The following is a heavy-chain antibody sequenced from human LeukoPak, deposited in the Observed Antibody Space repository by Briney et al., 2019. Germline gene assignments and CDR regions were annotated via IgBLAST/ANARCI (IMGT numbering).Heavy chain of an antibody. J-gene: IGHJ4*02. CDR1: GFTFSSDA. CDR2: ISGSGGNT. CDR3: AKDVGKWESLHFFDY. D-gene: IGHD1-26*01. Sequence: PGGSLRLSCAASGFTFSSDAMSWVRQAPGKGLEWVSDISGSGGNTYSADSVKGRFTISRDDSRNTLYLQMNSLRGDDTAVYYCAKDVGKWESLHFFDYWGQGTLVTASS. V-gene: IGHV3-23*01.